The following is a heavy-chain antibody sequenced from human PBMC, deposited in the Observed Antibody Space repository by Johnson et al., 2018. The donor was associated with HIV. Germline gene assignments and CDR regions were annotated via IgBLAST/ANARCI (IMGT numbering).Heavy chain of an antibody. CDR2: VSVSGGST. CDR3: AKDLTYGDYEGDAFDI. J-gene: IGHJ3*02. V-gene: IGHV3-23*04. Sequence: VQLVESGGGLVQPWGSLRLSCAASGFTFSSYTMNWVRQAPGKGLEWVSGVSVSGGSTYYADSVKGRFTISRDNSKNTLFLQMNSLRAEDTALYYYAKDLTYGDYEGDAFDIWGQGTMLTVSS. D-gene: IGHD4-17*01. CDR1: GFTFSSYT.